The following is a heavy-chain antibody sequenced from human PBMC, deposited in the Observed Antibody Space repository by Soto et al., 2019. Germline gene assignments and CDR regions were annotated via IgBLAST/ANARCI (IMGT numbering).Heavy chain of an antibody. CDR3: ARVCGGDCHYGMDV. Sequence: SETLSLTCTVSGGSISSGGYYWSWIRQHPGKGLEWIGYIYYSGSTYYNQSLKSRVTISVDTSKNQFSLKLSSVTAADTAVYYCARVCGGDCHYGMDVWGQGTTVTVSS. V-gene: IGHV4-31*03. CDR2: IYYSGST. CDR1: GGSISSGGYY. D-gene: IGHD2-21*02. J-gene: IGHJ6*02.